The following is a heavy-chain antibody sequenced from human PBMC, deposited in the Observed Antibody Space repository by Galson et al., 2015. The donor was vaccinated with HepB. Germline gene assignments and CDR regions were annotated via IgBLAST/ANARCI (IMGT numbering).Heavy chain of an antibody. J-gene: IGHJ4*02. CDR2: IIPILGIA. V-gene: IGHV1-69*10. CDR1: GGTFSSYA. CDR3: ARGRDLMVQGVTFDY. Sequence: SVKVSCKASGGTFSSYAISWVRQAPGQGLEWMGGIIPILGIANYAQKFQGRVTITADKSTSTAYMELSSLRSEDTAVYYCARGRDLMVQGVTFDYWGQGTLVTVSS. D-gene: IGHD3-10*01.